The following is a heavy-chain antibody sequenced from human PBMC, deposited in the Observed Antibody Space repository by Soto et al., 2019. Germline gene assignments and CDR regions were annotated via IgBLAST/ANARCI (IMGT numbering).Heavy chain of an antibody. V-gene: IGHV5-51*01. CDR3: ERGSVGYYFDY. J-gene: IGHJ4*01. D-gene: IGHD3-10*01. CDR2: IYPGDSDT. CDR1: GYSFTTYW. Sequence: GESLKISCKGSGYSFTTYWIGWVRQMPGKGLEWMGIIYPGDSDTRYSPSFEGQVTISADKSISTAYLQWSGLKASDTAMYYCERGSVGYYFDYWGHGTLVTVSS.